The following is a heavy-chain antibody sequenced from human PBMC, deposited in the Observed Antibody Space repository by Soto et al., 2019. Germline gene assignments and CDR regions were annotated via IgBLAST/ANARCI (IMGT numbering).Heavy chain of an antibody. D-gene: IGHD2-21*01. CDR1: GFIFSNYW. CDR2: ISYDGSNK. J-gene: IGHJ3*02. V-gene: IGHV3-30-3*01. Sequence: GWSLRLSCVASGFIFSNYWMSWVRQAPGKGLEWVAVISYDGSNKYYADSVKGRFTISRDNSKNTLYLQMNSLRTEDTAVYYCPRSLKGEAAFHICGQGTMVTVS. CDR3: PRSLKGEAAFHI.